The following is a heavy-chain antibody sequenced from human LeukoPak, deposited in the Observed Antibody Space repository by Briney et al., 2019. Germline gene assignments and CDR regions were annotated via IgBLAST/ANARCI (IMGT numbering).Heavy chain of an antibody. CDR2: IYYSGST. V-gene: IGHV4-39*01. CDR3: ARLAPTVAATMGDY. Sequence: SETLSLTCTVSGGSISSSSHYWGWIRQPPGKGLEWIGSIYYSGSTYYNPSLKSRVTISVDTSKNQFSLKLSSVTAADTAVYYCARLAPTVAATMGDYWGQGTLVTVSS. D-gene: IGHD6-19*01. J-gene: IGHJ4*02. CDR1: GGSISSSSHY.